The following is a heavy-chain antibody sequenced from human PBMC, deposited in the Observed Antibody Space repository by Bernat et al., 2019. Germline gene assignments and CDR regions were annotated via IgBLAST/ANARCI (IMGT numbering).Heavy chain of an antibody. Sequence: QVQLQESGPGLVKPSQTLSLTCTVSGGSISSGDYYWSWIRQPPGKGLEWIGYIYYSGSTYYNPSLKSRVTISVDTSKNQFSLKLSSVTAADTAVYYCARQLPDQVLRYFDWGGWFDPWGQGTLVTVSS. CDR3: ARQLPDQVLRYFDWGGWFDP. CDR2: IYYSGST. CDR1: GGSISSGDYY. J-gene: IGHJ5*02. D-gene: IGHD3-9*01. V-gene: IGHV4-30-4*01.